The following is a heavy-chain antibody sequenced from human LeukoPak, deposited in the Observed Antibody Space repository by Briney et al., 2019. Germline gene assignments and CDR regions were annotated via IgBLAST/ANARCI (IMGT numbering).Heavy chain of an antibody. Sequence: ASVKVSCKTSGYTFTDYYIHWVRQAPGQGREWMGRINPDSGGTNYAQKFQGRVTMTRDTSISTAYMELSRLRSDDTAVYYCASWSYQLSSLDYWGQGTLVTVSS. CDR1: GYTFTDYY. CDR2: INPDSGGT. D-gene: IGHD2-2*01. V-gene: IGHV1-2*06. J-gene: IGHJ4*02. CDR3: ASWSYQLSSLDY.